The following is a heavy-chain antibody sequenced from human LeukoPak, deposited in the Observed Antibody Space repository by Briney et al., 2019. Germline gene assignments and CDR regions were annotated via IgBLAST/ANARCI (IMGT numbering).Heavy chain of an antibody. J-gene: IGHJ4*02. CDR3: ARPVCGGDCYPYDY. V-gene: IGHV3-74*01. CDR1: GFTFSACE. D-gene: IGHD2-21*02. Sequence: PGGSLRLSCAISGFTFSACELTWVRQAPGKGLVWVSRINSDGSSTSYADSVKGRFTISRDNAKNTVNLQMSSLRDEDTAVYYCARPVCGGDCYPYDYWGQGSLVTVSS. CDR2: INSDGSST.